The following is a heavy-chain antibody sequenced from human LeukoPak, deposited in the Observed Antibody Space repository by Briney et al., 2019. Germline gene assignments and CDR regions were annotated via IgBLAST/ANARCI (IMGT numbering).Heavy chain of an antibody. CDR2: IYSGGST. CDR3: AKEEQQFDYFDY. V-gene: IGHV3-53*01. J-gene: IGHJ4*02. Sequence: GGSLRLSCAASGFTVSSSSMNWVRQAPGKGLEWISVIYSGGSTHYADSVKGRFTISRDNSKNTVFLQMNTLRAEDTAVYYCAKEEQQFDYFDYWGQGTLVTVSS. CDR1: GFTVSSSS. D-gene: IGHD6-6*01.